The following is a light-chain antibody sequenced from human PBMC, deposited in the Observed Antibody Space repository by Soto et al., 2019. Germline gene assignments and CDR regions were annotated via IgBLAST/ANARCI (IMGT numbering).Light chain of an antibody. J-gene: IGKJ5*01. Sequence: EIVMTQSPGTLSVSPGETATLSCRASQVLGTNLAWYQQKPVQSPTLLIYGIYIRATGVPVRCTGSGSGTEFTLTITSLQSEDFATYYCQQYNYWPPITFGQGTRLEIK. CDR3: QQYNYWPPIT. V-gene: IGKV3-15*01. CDR1: QVLGTN. CDR2: GIY.